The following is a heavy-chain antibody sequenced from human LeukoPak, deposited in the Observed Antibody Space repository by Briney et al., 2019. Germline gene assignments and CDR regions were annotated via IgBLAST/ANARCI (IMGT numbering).Heavy chain of an antibody. CDR1: GGTFSSYA. J-gene: IGHJ3*02. CDR2: IIPIFGIA. Sequence: ASVKVSCKASGGTFSSYAISWVRQAPGQGLEWTGRIIPIFGIANYAQKFQGRVTITADKSTSTAYMALSSLRSEDTAVYYCARDDSSGYSVDIEDAFDIWGQGTMVTVSS. CDR3: ARDDSSGYSVDIEDAFDI. V-gene: IGHV1-69*04. D-gene: IGHD3-22*01.